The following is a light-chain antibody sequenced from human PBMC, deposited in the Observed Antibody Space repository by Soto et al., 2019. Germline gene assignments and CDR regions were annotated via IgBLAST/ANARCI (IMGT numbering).Light chain of an antibody. Sequence: DIVMTQSPLSLSVTPGEPASISCRSSQSLLHSNGYNYLDWYMQKPGQSPQVLIYVGSNRASGVPDRVSGSGSGTDFTLKRSRVEAEDVGVYYCMQALQTPTFGQGTKVDIK. CDR2: VGS. CDR1: QSLLHSNGYNY. CDR3: MQALQTPT. J-gene: IGKJ1*01. V-gene: IGKV2-28*01.